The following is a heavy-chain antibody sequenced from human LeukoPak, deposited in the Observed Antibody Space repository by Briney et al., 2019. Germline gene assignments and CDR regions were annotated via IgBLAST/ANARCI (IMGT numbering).Heavy chain of an antibody. CDR1: GYTFTTYG. CDR3: ARDQGRVSGAYYPNWFDP. D-gene: IGHD3-22*01. J-gene: IGHJ5*02. Sequence: ASVKVSCKASGYTFTTYGISWVRQAPGQGLEWMGGIDAYNRYTNYAQKLQGRVTMTTDTSTSTAYMELRSLRSDDTAVYYCARDQGRVSGAYYPNWFDPWGQGTLVTVSS. V-gene: IGHV1-18*01. CDR2: IDAYNRYT.